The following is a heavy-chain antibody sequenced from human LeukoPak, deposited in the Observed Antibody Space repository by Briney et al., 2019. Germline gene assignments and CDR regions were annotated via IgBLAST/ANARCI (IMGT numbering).Heavy chain of an antibody. V-gene: IGHV4-59*08. CDR2: IYYSGST. CDR3: ARGDIRFDP. J-gene: IGHJ5*02. Sequence: PSETLSLTCTVSGGSINNYYWSWIRQPPGKGLEWIGDIYYSGSTNYNPSLKSRVTISLDTSKNQFSLKLSSVTAADTAVYYCARGDIRFDPWGQGTLVTVSS. CDR1: GGSINNYY. D-gene: IGHD3-10*01.